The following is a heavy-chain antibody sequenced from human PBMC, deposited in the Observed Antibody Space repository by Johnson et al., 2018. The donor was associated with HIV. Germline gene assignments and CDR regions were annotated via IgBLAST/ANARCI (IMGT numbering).Heavy chain of an antibody. D-gene: IGHD5-12*01. V-gene: IGHV3-11*04. J-gene: IGHJ3*02. CDR3: AKDMNSGYDLWGLGFDI. CDR2: ISGGSAGT. CDR1: GFTFSDYY. Sequence: QVQLVESGGGLVKPGGSLRLSCVGSGFTFSDYYMSWVRQAPGKGLEWIAYISGGSAGTFYADSVKGRFTISRDNGYKEVYLQMDSLRVEDTAVYYCAKDMNSGYDLWGLGFDIWGQGTMVTVSS.